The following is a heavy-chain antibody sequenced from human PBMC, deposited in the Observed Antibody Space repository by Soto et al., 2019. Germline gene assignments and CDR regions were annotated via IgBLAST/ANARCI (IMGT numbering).Heavy chain of an antibody. D-gene: IGHD5-12*01. CDR1: GGSISSYY. J-gene: IGHJ4*02. Sequence: SETLSLTCTVSGGSISSYYWSWIRQPPGKGLEWIGYIYYSGSTNYNPSLKSRVTISVDTSKNQFSLKLSSVTAADTAVYYCARVDRGYSGYDYWGQGTLVTVSS. CDR3: ARVDRGYSGYDY. V-gene: IGHV4-59*01. CDR2: IYYSGST.